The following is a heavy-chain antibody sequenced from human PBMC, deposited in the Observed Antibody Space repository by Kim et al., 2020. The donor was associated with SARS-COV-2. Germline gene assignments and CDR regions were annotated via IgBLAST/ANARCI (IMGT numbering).Heavy chain of an antibody. V-gene: IGHV1-8*01. J-gene: IGHJ5*02. CDR2: MNPNSGNT. D-gene: IGHD3-10*01. Sequence: ASGKVYRKDARNTFTTYDINWVRQATGQGLEWMGWMNPNSGNTGYAQKFQGRVTMTRNTSISTASLELSSLRSEDTAVYYCARGPPHDYGSGSSWFDPWGQGTLVTVSS. CDR3: ARGPPHDYGSGSSWFDP. CDR1: RNTFTTYD.